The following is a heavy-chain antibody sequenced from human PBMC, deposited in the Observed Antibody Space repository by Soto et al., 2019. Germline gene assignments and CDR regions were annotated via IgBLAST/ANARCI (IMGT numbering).Heavy chain of an antibody. J-gene: IGHJ4*02. CDR1: GFTFSSYA. CDR2: ISYDGSNK. V-gene: IGHV3-30-3*01. D-gene: IGHD2-2*01. CDR3: ARVWCISTCCYGGADY. Sequence: QVQLVESGGGVVQPGRSLRLSCAASGFTFSSYAMHWVRQAPGKGLEWVAVISYDGSNKYYADSVKGRFTISRDNSKNALSLQMNSLRAEDRAGYYCARVWCISTCCYGGADYWGQGTLVSVSS.